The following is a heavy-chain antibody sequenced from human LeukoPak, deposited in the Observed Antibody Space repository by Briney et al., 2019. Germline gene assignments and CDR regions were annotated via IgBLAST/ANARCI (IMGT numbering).Heavy chain of an antibody. D-gene: IGHD6-13*01. J-gene: IGHJ2*01. CDR3: AKYSSSWHGGGYFDL. Sequence: PGGSLRLSCAASGFTFSSYAMSWVRQAPGKGLEWVSAISGSGGSTYYADSVKGRFTISRDNSKNTLYLQMNSLRAEDTAVYYCAKYSSSWHGGGYFDLWGRGTLVTVSS. CDR1: GFTFSSYA. CDR2: ISGSGGST. V-gene: IGHV3-23*01.